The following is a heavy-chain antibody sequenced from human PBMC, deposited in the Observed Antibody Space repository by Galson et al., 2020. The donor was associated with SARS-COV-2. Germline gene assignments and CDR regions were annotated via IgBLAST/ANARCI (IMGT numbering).Heavy chain of an antibody. J-gene: IGHJ4*02. Sequence: GGSLRLSCAASGFPFSTYEMNWVCQAPGKGLEGISYISYNGKNIYYADSVKGRFTISRDNAKNSLYLQMNGLRAEDTAIYYCASYYYDSSGPKAVWGQGSLVTVSS. CDR3: ASYYYDSSGPKAV. CDR1: GFPFSTYE. V-gene: IGHV3-48*03. CDR2: ISYNGKNI. D-gene: IGHD3-22*01.